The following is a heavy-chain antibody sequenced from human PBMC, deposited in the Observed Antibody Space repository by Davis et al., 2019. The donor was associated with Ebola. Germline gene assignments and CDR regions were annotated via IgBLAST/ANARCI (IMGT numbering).Heavy chain of an antibody. V-gene: IGHV3-23*01. J-gene: IGHJ6*04. D-gene: IGHD3-3*01. CDR3: AKSGLSFGVIKYHYGMDV. CDR1: GFTVSTNY. Sequence: PGGSLRLSCVASGFTVSTNYMSWVCQAPGKGLEWVSAISGSGGSTYYADSVKGRFTISRDNSKKTLYLQMNSLRAGDTAIYYCAKSGLSFGVIKYHYGMDVWGKGTTVTVSS. CDR2: ISGSGGST.